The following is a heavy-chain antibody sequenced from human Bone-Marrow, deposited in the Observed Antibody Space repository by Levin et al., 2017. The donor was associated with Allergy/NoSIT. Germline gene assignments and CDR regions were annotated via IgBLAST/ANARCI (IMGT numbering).Heavy chain of an antibody. Sequence: PGGSLRLSCAASGFTFSSYSMNWVRRAPGKGLEWVSYISSSGNTVDYADSVKGRFTISRDDAKNSLHLQMNSLRAEDTAVYYCARLRGYAYGYADYWGQGTLVTVSS. CDR3: ARLRGYAYGYADY. V-gene: IGHV3-48*01. D-gene: IGHD5-18*01. CDR1: GFTFSSYS. J-gene: IGHJ4*02. CDR2: ISSSGNTV.